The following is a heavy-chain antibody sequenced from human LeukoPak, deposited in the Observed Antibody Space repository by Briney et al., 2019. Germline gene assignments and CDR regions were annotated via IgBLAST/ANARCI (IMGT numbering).Heavy chain of an antibody. V-gene: IGHV3-48*01. CDR1: GFTFSSYS. CDR3: ARVRSGTFDI. D-gene: IGHD3-10*01. J-gene: IGHJ3*02. Sequence: GGSLRLSCAASGFTFSSYSMNWVRQAPGKGLEWVSYISSSSSTIYYADSVKGGFTISRDNAKHSLYLQMNSLRAEDTAVYYCARVRSGTFDIWGQGTMVTISS. CDR2: ISSSSSTI.